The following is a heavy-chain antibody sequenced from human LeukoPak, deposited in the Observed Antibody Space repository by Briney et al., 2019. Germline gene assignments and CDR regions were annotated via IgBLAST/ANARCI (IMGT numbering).Heavy chain of an antibody. CDR3: ASRAVAGTGDY. D-gene: IGHD6-19*01. CDR1: GGSISSGSYY. V-gene: IGHV4-61*02. CDR2: IYTSGST. J-gene: IGHJ4*02. Sequence: SETLSFTCTVSGGSISSGSYYWSWIRQPAGKGLEWIGRIYTSGSTNYNPSLKSRVTISVDTSKNQFSLKLSSVTAADTAVYYCASRAVAGTGDYWGQGTLVTVSS.